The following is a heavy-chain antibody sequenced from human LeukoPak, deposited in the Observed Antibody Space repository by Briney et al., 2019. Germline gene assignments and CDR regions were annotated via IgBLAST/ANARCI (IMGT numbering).Heavy chain of an antibody. J-gene: IGHJ4*02. D-gene: IGHD5-18*01. CDR3: AKIGDTAMVIDY. V-gene: IGHV3-23*01. CDR1: GFTFSSYA. CDR2: ISGSGGST. Sequence: GGSLRLSCAASGFTFSSYAMSWVRQAPGKGLEWVSAISGSGGSTHYADSVKGRFTISRDSSKNTLYLQMNSLRAEDTAVYYCAKIGDTAMVIDYWGQGTLVTVSS.